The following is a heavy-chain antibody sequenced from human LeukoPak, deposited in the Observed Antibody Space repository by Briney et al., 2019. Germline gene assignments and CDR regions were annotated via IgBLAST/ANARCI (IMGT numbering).Heavy chain of an antibody. D-gene: IGHD6-13*01. CDR3: ARGGRYSSSWYGY. CDR1: GGSFSGYC. V-gene: IGHV4-34*01. J-gene: IGHJ4*02. Sequence: PSETLSLTCAVYGGSFSGYCWSWIRQPPGKGLEWIGEINHSGSTNYNPSLKSRVTISVDTSKNQFSLKLSSVTAADTAVYYCARGGRYSSSWYGYWGQGTLVTVSS. CDR2: INHSGST.